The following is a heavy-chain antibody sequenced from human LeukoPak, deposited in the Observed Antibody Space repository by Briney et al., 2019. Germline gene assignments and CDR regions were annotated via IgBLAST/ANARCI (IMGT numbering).Heavy chain of an antibody. CDR3: ARDSEVRRNLWHY. J-gene: IGHJ4*02. CDR2: IIPLFRTA. CDR1: GGTFNTEA. D-gene: IGHD3-10*01. Sequence: SVKVSCKASGGTFNTEAFSWVRQAPGQRLEWMGGIIPLFRTANYAEKFQGRVTITADESTSTAYMELSSLASDDTAVYYCARDSEVRRNLWHYWGQGTLVTVSS. V-gene: IGHV1-69*13.